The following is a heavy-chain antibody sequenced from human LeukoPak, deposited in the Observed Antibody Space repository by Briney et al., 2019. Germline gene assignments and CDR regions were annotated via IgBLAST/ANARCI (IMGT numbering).Heavy chain of an antibody. Sequence: PGESLKISCKGSGYSFTTYWIGWVRQMPGKGLEWMGIIYPGDSDTRYSPSSQGQVTISADMSISTAYLQWSSLKASDTAIYYCARLPDSSGRGPYYYGMDVWGQGTTVTVSS. CDR1: GYSFTTYW. D-gene: IGHD6-19*01. CDR2: IYPGDSDT. CDR3: ARLPDSSGRGPYYYGMDV. J-gene: IGHJ6*02. V-gene: IGHV5-51*01.